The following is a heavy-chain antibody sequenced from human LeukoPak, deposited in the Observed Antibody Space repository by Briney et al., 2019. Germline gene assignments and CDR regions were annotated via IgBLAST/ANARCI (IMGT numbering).Heavy chain of an antibody. V-gene: IGHV1-69*06. CDR3: ARDRGGSFYFEY. J-gene: IGHJ4*02. Sequence: ASVKVSCKASGVTFGSYGFSWVRQAPGQGLQWMGRIIPIFNTVDYVRELQGRVTITADKSTTTVYLELGSLRSDDTGVYFCARDRGGSFYFEYWGQGTLVTVSA. D-gene: IGHD1-26*01. CDR1: GVTFGSYG. CDR2: IIPIFNTV.